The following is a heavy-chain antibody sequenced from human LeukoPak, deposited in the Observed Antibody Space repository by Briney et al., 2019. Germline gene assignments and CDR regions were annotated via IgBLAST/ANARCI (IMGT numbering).Heavy chain of an antibody. Sequence: GGSLRLSCAASGFTVSSNYMSWVRQAPGKGLEWVSIIYSGGTAYYADSVKGRFTISRDNSKNTLYLQMNSLRAEDTAVYYCTRAKVGAAGFFDYWGQGTLVTVSS. V-gene: IGHV3-53*01. D-gene: IGHD6-13*01. CDR3: TRAKVGAAGFFDY. CDR2: IYSGGTA. CDR1: GFTVSSNY. J-gene: IGHJ4*02.